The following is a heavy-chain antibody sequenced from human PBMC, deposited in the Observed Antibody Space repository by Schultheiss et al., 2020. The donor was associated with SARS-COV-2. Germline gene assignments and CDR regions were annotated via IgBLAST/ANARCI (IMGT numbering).Heavy chain of an antibody. J-gene: IGHJ5*02. CDR2: IYTSGST. CDR1: GGSISSYY. D-gene: IGHD1-20*01. CDR3: ARRSGITGNLGWFDP. V-gene: IGHV4-4*07. Sequence: SETLSLTCTVSGGSISSYYWSSIRQPAGKGLEWIGRIYTSGSTNYNPSLKSRVTISVDKSKNQFSLKLSSVTAADTAVYYCARRSGITGNLGWFDPWGQGTLVTVSS.